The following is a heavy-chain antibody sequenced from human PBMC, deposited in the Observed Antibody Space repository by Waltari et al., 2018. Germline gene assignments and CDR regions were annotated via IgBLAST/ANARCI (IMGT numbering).Heavy chain of an antibody. V-gene: IGHV3-23*03. J-gene: IGHJ4*02. CDR2: IYSGGST. D-gene: IGHD5-12*01. CDR1: GFTFSSYA. CDR3: AKESRRYSGYDAPLDYFDY. Sequence: EVQLLESGGGLVQPGGSLRLSCAASGFTFSSYAMSWGRPAPGRGLEWVSVIYSGGSTYYADSGKGRFTISRDNAKNTLYLQMNSLRAEDTAVYYCAKESRRYSGYDAPLDYFDYWGQGTLVTVSS.